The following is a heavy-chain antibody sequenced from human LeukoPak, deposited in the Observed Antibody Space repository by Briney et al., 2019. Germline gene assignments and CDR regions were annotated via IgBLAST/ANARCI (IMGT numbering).Heavy chain of an antibody. CDR2: ISSSGST. D-gene: IGHD3-10*01. Sequence: PSETLSLTCTVSGDSISSGDYYWSWIRQPAGKGLEWIGRISSSGSTNYNPSLKSRVTISVDTSKNQFSLKLSSVTAADTAVYYCASSKVRGATYYYYYMDVWGKGTTVTVSS. J-gene: IGHJ6*03. CDR3: ASSKVRGATYYYYYMDV. V-gene: IGHV4-61*02. CDR1: GDSISSGDYY.